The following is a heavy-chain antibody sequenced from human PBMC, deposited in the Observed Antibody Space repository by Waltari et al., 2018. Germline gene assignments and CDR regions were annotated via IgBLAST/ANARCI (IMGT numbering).Heavy chain of an antibody. Sequence: EVQLLESGGGLVQPGGSLRLSCAASGFTFSSYAMSWVRQAPGKGLEWVSAISGSGGSTYYADSGKGRFTISRDNSKNTLYLQMNSLRAEDTAVYYCAKYFWSGYYTSDYWGQGTLVTVSS. CDR2: ISGSGGST. CDR3: AKYFWSGYYTSDY. CDR1: GFTFSSYA. D-gene: IGHD3-3*01. J-gene: IGHJ4*02. V-gene: IGHV3-23*01.